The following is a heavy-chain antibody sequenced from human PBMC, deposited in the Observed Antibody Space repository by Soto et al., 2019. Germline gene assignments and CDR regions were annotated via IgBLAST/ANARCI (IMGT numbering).Heavy chain of an antibody. CDR2: IIPVFCTA. Sequence: SVKVCCKPSGANFSSCAISWMRQAPGQGFQWMAGIIPVFCTANYAQKFQGRVTITAEEYTSTAYMELSRLRSEDTAVYYCGLATVTSFYYGMDVGGKGTTVTVSS. CDR1: GANFSSCA. CDR3: GLATVTSFYYGMDV. D-gene: IGHD4-17*01. J-gene: IGHJ6*04. V-gene: IGHV1-69*13.